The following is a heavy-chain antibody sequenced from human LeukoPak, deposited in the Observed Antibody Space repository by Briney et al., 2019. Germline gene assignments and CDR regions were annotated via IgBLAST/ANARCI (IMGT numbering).Heavy chain of an antibody. V-gene: IGHV4-61*02. CDR2: IYTSGST. J-gene: IGHJ3*02. Sequence: SQTLSLTCTVSGGSISSGSYYWSWIRQPAGKGLEWIGRIYTSGSTNCNPSLKSRVTISVDTSKNQFSLKLSSVTAADTAVYYCARGGGGTAFDIWGQGTMVTVSS. CDR1: GGSISSGSYY. D-gene: IGHD3-10*01. CDR3: ARGGGGTAFDI.